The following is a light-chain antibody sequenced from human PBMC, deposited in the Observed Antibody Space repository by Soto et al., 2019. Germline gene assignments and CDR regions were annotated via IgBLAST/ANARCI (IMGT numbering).Light chain of an antibody. CDR2: EVR. CDR1: SSDVGAYNY. V-gene: IGLV2-14*01. Sequence: QSALTQPASVSGSPGQSITISCTGTSSDVGAYNYVSWYQQHPGKVPKLMIYEVRNRPSGVSNRFSGSKSGNTASLTISGLRPEDEADYYCTSYTRSDTLVFGGGTKVTVL. J-gene: IGLJ2*01. CDR3: TSYTRSDTLV.